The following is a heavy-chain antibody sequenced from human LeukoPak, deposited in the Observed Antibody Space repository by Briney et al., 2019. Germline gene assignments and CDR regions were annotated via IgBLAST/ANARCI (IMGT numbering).Heavy chain of an antibody. CDR1: GGSIKIYH. D-gene: IGHD3-9*01. J-gene: IGHJ3*02. CDR3: ARPLTFEWYAFDI. Sequence: SETLSLTCTVSGGSIKIYHWSWIRQPPGKGREWIGYIDYSWSTNYNPSLKSRVTISVDTYKNQFSLKMSSVTAADTAVYYCARPLTFEWYAFDIWGQGTMVTVSA. CDR2: IDYSWST. V-gene: IGHV4-59*08.